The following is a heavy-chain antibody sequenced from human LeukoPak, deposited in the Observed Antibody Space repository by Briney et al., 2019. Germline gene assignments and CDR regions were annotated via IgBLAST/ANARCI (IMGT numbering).Heavy chain of an antibody. CDR1: GYTFTSYD. CDR3: ARAYYYDSSGYFDDAFDI. D-gene: IGHD3-22*01. CDR2: MNPNSGNT. J-gene: IGHJ3*02. Sequence: ASLKVSCKASGYTFTSYDINWVRQATGQGLEWMGWMNPNSGNTGYAQKFQGRVTMTRKTSISTAYMELSSLRSEDTAVYYCARAYYYDSSGYFDDAFDIWGQGTMVTVSS. V-gene: IGHV1-8*01.